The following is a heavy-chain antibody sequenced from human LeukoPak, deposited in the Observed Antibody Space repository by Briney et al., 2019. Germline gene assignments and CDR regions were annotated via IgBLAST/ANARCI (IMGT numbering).Heavy chain of an antibody. CDR1: GCTFSGYY. CDR2: INHSGST. Sequence: SETLSLTCAVYGCTFSGYYWSWIRQPPGKGLEWIGEINHSGSTNYNPSLESRVIITVNTSNNKFSLQLSPGTAADAAVYYYSRWEVVSYCDFAYCGQGNLVTVSS. D-gene: IGHD1-26*01. J-gene: IGHJ4*02. CDR3: SRWEVVSYCDFAY. V-gene: IGHV4-34*01.